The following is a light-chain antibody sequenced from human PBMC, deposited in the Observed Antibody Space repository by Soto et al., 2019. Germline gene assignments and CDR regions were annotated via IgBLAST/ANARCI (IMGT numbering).Light chain of an antibody. CDR2: DVS. Sequence: DIQMTQSPSTLSASVGDRVTITCRASQSFSRWLAWYQQKPGKPPKVLIYDVSRLESGVPSGFSGSGSGTEFTLTISRLQPEDVATYYCQQYNNLWAFGRGTKVDIK. V-gene: IGKV1-5*01. CDR1: QSFSRW. J-gene: IGKJ1*01. CDR3: QQYNNLWA.